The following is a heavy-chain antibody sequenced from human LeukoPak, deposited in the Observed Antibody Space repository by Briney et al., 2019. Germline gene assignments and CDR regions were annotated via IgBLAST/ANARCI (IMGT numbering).Heavy chain of an antibody. CDR2: ISYDGSNK. V-gene: IGHV3-30-3*02. CDR1: GFTFSSYA. J-gene: IGHJ3*02. D-gene: IGHD3-9*01. Sequence: GGSLRLSCAASGFTFSSYAMHRVREAPGKGLEWVAVISYDGSNKYYADSVKGRFTISRDNSKNTLYLQMNSLRAEDTAVYYCAKEPDYDILAGAFDIWGQGTMVTVSS. CDR3: AKEPDYDILAGAFDI.